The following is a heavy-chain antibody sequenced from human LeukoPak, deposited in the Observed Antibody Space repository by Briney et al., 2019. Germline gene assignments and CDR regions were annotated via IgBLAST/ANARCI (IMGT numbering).Heavy chain of an antibody. CDR1: GYTFTGYY. CDR3: ARVNCDILTGYFPVDY. CDR2: INPNSGGT. D-gene: IGHD3-9*01. J-gene: IGHJ4*02. V-gene: IGHV1-2*02. Sequence: ASVKVSCKASGYTFTGYYMHWVRQAPGQGLEWMGWINPNSGGTNYAQKFRGRVTMTRDTSISTAYMELSRLRSDDTAVYYCARVNCDILTGYFPVDYWGQGTLVTVSS.